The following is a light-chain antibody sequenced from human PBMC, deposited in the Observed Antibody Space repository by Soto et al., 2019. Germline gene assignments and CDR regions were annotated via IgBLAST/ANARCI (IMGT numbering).Light chain of an antibody. J-gene: IGLJ1*01. V-gene: IGLV1-40*01. CDR1: SSNIGAGYD. CDR3: QSYDGSLTAVYV. Sequence: QFVLTQPPSVSGAPGQRVTISCTGSSSNIGAGYDVHWYQQLPETAPKLLIYRNTNRPSGVPDRFSGSKSGTSASLAITGLQAEDEADYYCQSYDGSLTAVYVFGTGTKVTVL. CDR2: RNT.